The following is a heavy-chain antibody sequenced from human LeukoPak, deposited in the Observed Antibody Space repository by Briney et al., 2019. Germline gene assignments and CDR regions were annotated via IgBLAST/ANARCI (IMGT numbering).Heavy chain of an antibody. CDR1: GGSTSSYY. D-gene: IGHD3-22*01. Sequence: SETLSLTCTVSGGSTSSYYWSWIRQPPGKGLEWIGYIYYSGSTNYNPSLKSRVTISVDTSKNQFSLNLNSVTAEDTAVYYCARGGGYYDSSGYRLFDYWGQGTLVTVSS. V-gene: IGHV4-59*08. CDR2: IYYSGST. J-gene: IGHJ4*02. CDR3: ARGGGYYDSSGYRLFDY.